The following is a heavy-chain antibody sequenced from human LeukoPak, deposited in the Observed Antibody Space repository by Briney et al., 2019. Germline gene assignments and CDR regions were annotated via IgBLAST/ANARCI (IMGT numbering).Heavy chain of an antibody. V-gene: IGHV1-2*06. CDR1: GYTFTGYY. J-gene: IGHJ4*02. CDR3: ARGEIFGVVIIDFDY. D-gene: IGHD3-3*01. Sequence: GASVKVSCKASGYTFTGYYMHWVRQAPGQGLEWMGRINPISGGTNYAQKFQGRVTMTRDTSISTAYMELSRLRSDDTAVYYCARGEIFGVVIIDFDYWGQGTLVTVSS. CDR2: INPISGGT.